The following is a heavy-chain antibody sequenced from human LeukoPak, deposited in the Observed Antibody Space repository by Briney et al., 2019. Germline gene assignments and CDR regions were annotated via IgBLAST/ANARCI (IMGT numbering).Heavy chain of an antibody. V-gene: IGHV3-23*01. CDR1: GFTFSDYY. Sequence: GGSLRLSCAASGFTFSDYYMSWVRQAPGKGLEWVSAISGSGGSTYYADSVKGRFTISRDNSKNTLYLQMNSLRAEDTAVYYCAKGKEGRYFGWFGTHYYYYYMDVWGKGTTVTISS. D-gene: IGHD3-9*01. J-gene: IGHJ6*03. CDR3: AKGKEGRYFGWFGTHYYYYYMDV. CDR2: ISGSGGST.